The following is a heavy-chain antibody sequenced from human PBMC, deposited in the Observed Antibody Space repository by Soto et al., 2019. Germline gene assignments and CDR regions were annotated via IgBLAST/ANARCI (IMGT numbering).Heavy chain of an antibody. V-gene: IGHV3-23*01. D-gene: IGHD3-9*01. CDR2: ISGSGGST. CDR1: GFTFSSYA. Sequence: GGSLRLSCAASGFTFSSYAMSWVRQAPGKGLEWVSAISGSGGSTYYADSVKGRFTISRDNSKNTLYLQMNSLRAEDTAVYYCAKGLRYFDWLLMIDYWGQGTLVTVSS. J-gene: IGHJ4*02. CDR3: AKGLRYFDWLLMIDY.